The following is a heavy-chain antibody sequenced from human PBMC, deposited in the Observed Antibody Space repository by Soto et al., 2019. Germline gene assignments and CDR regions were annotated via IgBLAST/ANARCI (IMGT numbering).Heavy chain of an antibody. D-gene: IGHD2-21*02. CDR1: GGSISSYH. CDR3: ARDLWGYCGGDCSSMDV. CDR2: MYNTGST. V-gene: IGHV4-59*01. Sequence: SETLSLTCTVSGGSISSYHWSWIRQPPGKGLEWIGYMYNTGSTIYNPSLKSRVTISVDTSKNQFSLKLISVTAADTAVYYCARDLWGYCGGDCSSMDVWGQGTTVTVS. J-gene: IGHJ6*02.